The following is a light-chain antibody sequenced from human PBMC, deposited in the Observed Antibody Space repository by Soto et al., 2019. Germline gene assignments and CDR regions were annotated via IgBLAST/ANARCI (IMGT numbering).Light chain of an antibody. V-gene: IGKV3-20*01. CDR2: GAS. CDR3: QQYDTSPIT. CDR1: QNVGSDY. J-gene: IGKJ4*01. Sequence: ENVLTQSPGTLSVSPGEGVTLSCRASQNVGSDYLAWYQLKPGQAPRLLIFGASIRATGIPDRFIGSGSGPDFSLTVSRLEPEDFAVYYCQQYDTSPITFGGGTQVEIK.